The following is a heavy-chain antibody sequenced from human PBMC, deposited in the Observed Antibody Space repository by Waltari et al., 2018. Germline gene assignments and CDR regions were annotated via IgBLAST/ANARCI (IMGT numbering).Heavy chain of an antibody. D-gene: IGHD5-18*01. J-gene: IGHJ3*02. CDR2: IWLDGSNK. CDR1: GFTFSSDD. V-gene: IGHV3-33*01. Sequence: QVQLVVSGGGVVQSGRCLRLSCVVSGFTFSSDDMHRVRQARGKGVEWVAMIWLDGSNKDYADAGEGRFTSSRDNSKNTLYRQMNSLRAEDTAVYYCAREEVAMVDSTAFDIWGQGTMVTVSS. CDR3: AREEVAMVDSTAFDI.